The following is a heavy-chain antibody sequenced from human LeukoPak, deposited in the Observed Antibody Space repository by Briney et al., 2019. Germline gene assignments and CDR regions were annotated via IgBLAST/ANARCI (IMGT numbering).Heavy chain of an antibody. CDR2: ISGSGGST. CDR1: GFTFSSYG. J-gene: IGHJ3*02. V-gene: IGHV3-23*01. D-gene: IGHD4-17*01. Sequence: PGGSLRLSCAASGFTFSSYGMNWVRQAPGKGLEWVSAISGSGGSTYYADSVKGRSTISRDNSKNTLYLHMNSLRAEDTAVYYCVLYGDYESPDGFDIWGQGTMVTVSS. CDR3: VLYGDYESPDGFDI.